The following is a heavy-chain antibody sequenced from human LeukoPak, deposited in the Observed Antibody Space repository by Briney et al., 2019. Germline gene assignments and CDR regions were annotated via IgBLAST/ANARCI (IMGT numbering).Heavy chain of an antibody. Sequence: GGSLRLSCAASGFTFSSYAMSWVRQAPGKGLEWVSAISGSGGSTYYADSVKGRSTIPRDNSKNTLYLQMNSLRAEDTAVYYCAKDQDRYGSGSWPFDYWGQGTLVTVSS. CDR2: ISGSGGST. CDR1: GFTFSSYA. J-gene: IGHJ4*02. CDR3: AKDQDRYGSGSWPFDY. V-gene: IGHV3-23*01. D-gene: IGHD3-10*01.